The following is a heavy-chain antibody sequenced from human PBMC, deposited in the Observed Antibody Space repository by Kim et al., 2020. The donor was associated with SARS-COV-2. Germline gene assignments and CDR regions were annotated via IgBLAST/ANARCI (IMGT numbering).Heavy chain of an antibody. J-gene: IGHJ4*02. D-gene: IGHD3-10*01. CDR3: AILVPLSMVREHFDY. CDR1: EYTLSDLS. Sequence: ASVKVSCKVSEYTLSDLSMQWVRQAPGKGLEWMGGFDPEEGETVYAQNFQGRVTMTEDRSTDTAYMELSSLTSEDTAVYYCAILVPLSMVREHFDYWGQGSLVTVSS. V-gene: IGHV1-24*01. CDR2: FDPEEGET.